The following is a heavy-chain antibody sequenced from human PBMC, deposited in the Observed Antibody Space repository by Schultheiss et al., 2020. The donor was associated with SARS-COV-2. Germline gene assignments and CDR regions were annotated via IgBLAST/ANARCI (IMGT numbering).Heavy chain of an antibody. Sequence: GGSLRLSCAASGFTFSYYYMSGVRQAPGKGLEWVSSISSTSTYIYYADSVKGRFTISRDNAKNSLYLQMNSLRAEDTAVYYCAKGSGGMDVWGQGTTVTVSS. CDR3: AKGSGGMDV. D-gene: IGHD3-10*01. J-gene: IGHJ6*02. CDR1: GFTFSYYY. CDR2: ISSTSTYI. V-gene: IGHV3-21*04.